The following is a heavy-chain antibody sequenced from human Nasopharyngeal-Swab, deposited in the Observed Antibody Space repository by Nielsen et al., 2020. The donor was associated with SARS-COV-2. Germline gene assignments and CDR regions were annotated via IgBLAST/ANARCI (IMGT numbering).Heavy chain of an antibody. D-gene: IGHD1-26*01. CDR3: VRGPIEGATGYFQH. V-gene: IGHV3-74*03. Sequence: GGSLRLSCAASGFTFSNYWMHWVRQAPGKGLVWVARINMYGTTTTHADSVKGRFTISRDNAKNTLPLQMNSLTPEDTAVYFCVRGPIEGATGYFQHWGQGTLVTVSS. J-gene: IGHJ1*01. CDR1: GFTFSNYW. CDR2: INMYGTTT.